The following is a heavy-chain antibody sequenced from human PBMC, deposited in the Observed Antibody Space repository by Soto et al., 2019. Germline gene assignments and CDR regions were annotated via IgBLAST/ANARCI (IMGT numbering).Heavy chain of an antibody. CDR1: GYTFTSYW. V-gene: IGHV5-51*01. Sequence: PGESLKISCKGSGYTFTSYWIGWVRQMPGKGLEWMGIIYPGDSDTTYSPSFQGQVTISADKSISTAYLQWSSLKASDTAMYYCARHGVYYDFWSGYTQPERGMDVWGQGTTVTVSS. D-gene: IGHD3-3*01. CDR2: IYPGDSDT. J-gene: IGHJ6*02. CDR3: ARHGVYYDFWSGYTQPERGMDV.